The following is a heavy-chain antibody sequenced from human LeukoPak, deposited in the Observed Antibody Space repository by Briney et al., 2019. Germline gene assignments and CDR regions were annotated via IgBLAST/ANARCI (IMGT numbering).Heavy chain of an antibody. J-gene: IGHJ6*02. CDR3: AREHSDSGSYLYYGMDV. CDR1: GYTFTSYG. V-gene: IGHV1-18*01. CDR2: ISAYNGNT. D-gene: IGHD1-26*01. Sequence: ASVKVSCKASGYTFTSYGIGWVRQAPGQGLEWMGWISAYNGNTNYAQKLQGRVTMTTDTSTSTAYMELRSLRSDDTAVYYCAREHSDSGSYLYYGMDVWGQGTTVTVSS.